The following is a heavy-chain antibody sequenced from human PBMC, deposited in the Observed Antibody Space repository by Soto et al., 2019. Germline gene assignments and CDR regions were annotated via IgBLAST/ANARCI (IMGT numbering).Heavy chain of an antibody. CDR3: ATHEGEAAVPVGRGWFDP. V-gene: IGHV4-39*01. CDR1: GGSIISTTHY. CDR2: IYYSGST. J-gene: IGHJ5*02. D-gene: IGHD6-13*01. Sequence: PSETLSLTCTVSGGSIISTTHYWGWIRQPPGKGLEWIGSIYYSGSTYYNPSLKSRVTISVDTSKNQFSLKLSSVTAAGTAVYYCATHEGEAAVPVGRGWFDPWGQGTLVTVSS.